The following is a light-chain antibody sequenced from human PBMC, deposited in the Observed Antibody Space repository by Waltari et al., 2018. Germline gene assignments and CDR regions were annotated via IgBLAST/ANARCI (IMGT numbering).Light chain of an antibody. Sequence: DIQMTQSPSSLSTSVGDRVTITCRASQDINNDLAWYQQKPGKVPKLLIYAASNLQSGVPSRFSGSGSGTDFTLTIASLQPEDVASYYCQKYDSVPLTFGGGTK. J-gene: IGKJ4*01. V-gene: IGKV1-27*01. CDR2: AAS. CDR1: QDINND. CDR3: QKYDSVPLT.